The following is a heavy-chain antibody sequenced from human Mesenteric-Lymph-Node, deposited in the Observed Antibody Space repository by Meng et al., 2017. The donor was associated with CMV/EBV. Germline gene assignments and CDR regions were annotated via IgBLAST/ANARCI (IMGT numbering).Heavy chain of an antibody. J-gene: IGHJ5*02. V-gene: IGHV3-30*03. CDR1: GFILSSYG. CDR2: ISYDGSNK. CDR3: AGGYGWFDP. Sequence: GGSLRLSCVASGFILSSYGMTWVRQAPGKGLEWVAVISYDGSNKYYADSVKGRFTISRDNSKNTLYLQMNSLRAEDTAVYYCAGGYGWFDPWGQGTLVTVSS. D-gene: IGHD3-16*01.